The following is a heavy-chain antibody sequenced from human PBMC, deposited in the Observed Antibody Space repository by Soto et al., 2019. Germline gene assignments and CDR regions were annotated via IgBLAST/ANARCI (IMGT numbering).Heavy chain of an antibody. CDR1: GFIFSNYG. Sequence: QVQLVESGGGVVQPGTSLRLSCAASGFIFSNYGMHWVRQAPGKGLEWVALISFDGKNRNYADSVKGRFTIYRDNPKNTLYLEMNSPRPEDTAFYYCAKRGGVVGGSEHPFFEYWGQGTLVTVSS. D-gene: IGHD2-15*01. CDR2: ISFDGKNR. V-gene: IGHV3-30*18. CDR3: AKRGGVVGGSEHPFFEY. J-gene: IGHJ4*02.